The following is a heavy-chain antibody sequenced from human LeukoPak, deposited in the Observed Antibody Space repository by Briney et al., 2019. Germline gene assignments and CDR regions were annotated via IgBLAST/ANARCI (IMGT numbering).Heavy chain of an antibody. CDR1: GGSISGYY. Sequence: SETLSLTCIVSGGSISGYYWSWIRQPAGKGLEWIGHMDTSGHTNYNSSLMSRVTMSVDTSKNQFSLRLTSVTAADTAVYYCARHWSHSVAQFGRSYWFDYWGQGTLVTVSS. CDR3: ARHWSHSVAQFGRSYWFDY. D-gene: IGHD2-15*01. CDR2: MDTSGHT. V-gene: IGHV4-4*07. J-gene: IGHJ5*01.